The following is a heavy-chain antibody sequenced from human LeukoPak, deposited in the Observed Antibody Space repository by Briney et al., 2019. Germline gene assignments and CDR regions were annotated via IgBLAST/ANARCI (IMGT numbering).Heavy chain of an antibody. D-gene: IGHD2-2*01. CDR2: IRYDGSNK. CDR3: AKASARYCSSTRCHRLDAFDI. CDR1: GFTFSSYG. J-gene: IGHJ3*02. Sequence: PGGSLRLSCAASGFTFSSYGMHWVRQAPGKGLEWVAFIRYDGSNKYYADSVKGRFTISRDNSKNTLYLQMNSLRAEDTAVYYCAKASARYCSSTRCHRLDAFDIWGQGTMVTVSS. V-gene: IGHV3-30*02.